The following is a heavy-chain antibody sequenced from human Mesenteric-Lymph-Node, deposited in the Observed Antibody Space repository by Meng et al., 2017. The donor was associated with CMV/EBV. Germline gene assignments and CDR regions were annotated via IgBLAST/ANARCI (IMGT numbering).Heavy chain of an antibody. D-gene: IGHD2-2*01. Sequence: SSNYMSWVRQPPGKGLEWIGSVFYSGSTNYNPSLKSRVTISVDTSKNQFSLNLSSVTAADTAVYYCARLGYCSSTSCHYYFDYWGQGTLVTVSS. CDR3: ARLGYCSSTSCHYYFDY. CDR1: SSNY. J-gene: IGHJ4*02. V-gene: IGHV4-39*01. CDR2: VFYSGST.